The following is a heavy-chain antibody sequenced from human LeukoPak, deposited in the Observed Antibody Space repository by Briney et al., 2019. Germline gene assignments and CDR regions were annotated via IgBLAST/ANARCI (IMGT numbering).Heavy chain of an antibody. D-gene: IGHD5-12*01. CDR2: IKQDRSEK. CDR1: GFTFSSYS. V-gene: IGHV3-7*01. CDR3: ARLSSGYDFHNWFDP. Sequence: GGSLRLSCAASGFTFSSYSMNWVRQAPGKGLEWVANIKQDRSEKYYVDSVKGRFTISRDNGKNSLYLQMNSLRAEDTAVYYCARLSSGYDFHNWFDPWGQGTLVTVSS. J-gene: IGHJ5*02.